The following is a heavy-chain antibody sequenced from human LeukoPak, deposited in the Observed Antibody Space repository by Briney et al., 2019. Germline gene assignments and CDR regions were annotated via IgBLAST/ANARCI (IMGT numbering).Heavy chain of an antibody. D-gene: IGHD3-10*01. CDR1: GFTFSSYG. V-gene: IGHV3-30*18. CDR2: ISYDGSNK. J-gene: IGHJ4*02. Sequence: PGRSLRLSCAASGFTFSSYGMHWVRQAPGKGLEWVAVISYDGSNKYYADSVKGRFTISRDNSKNTLYLQMNSLRAEDTAVYYCAKCGLWFGEFFPFDYWGQGTLVTVSS. CDR3: AKCGLWFGEFFPFDY.